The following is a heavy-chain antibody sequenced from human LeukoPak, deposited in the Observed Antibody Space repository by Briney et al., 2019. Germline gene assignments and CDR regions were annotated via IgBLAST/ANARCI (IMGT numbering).Heavy chain of an antibody. CDR2: IIPIFGTA. CDR1: GGTFSSYA. Sequence: SVKVSCKASGGTFSSYAISWVRQAPGQGLEWMGRIIPIFGTANYAQKFLGRVTITTDESTSTAYMELSSLRSKDTAVYYCARCLAVAGREGYYFDYWGQGTLVTVSS. J-gene: IGHJ4*02. CDR3: ARCLAVAGREGYYFDY. V-gene: IGHV1-69*05. D-gene: IGHD6-19*01.